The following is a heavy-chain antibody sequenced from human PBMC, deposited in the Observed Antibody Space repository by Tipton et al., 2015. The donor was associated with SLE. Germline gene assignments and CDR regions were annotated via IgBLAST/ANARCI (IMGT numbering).Heavy chain of an antibody. CDR2: INWNGDRT. CDR1: GFLMFGDYG. D-gene: IGHD3-10*01. CDR3: ARFLYPFGLDV. Sequence: GSLRLSCAASGFLMFGDYGMSWVRQAPGKGLEWVSGINWNGDRTGYADSVKGRFTISRDNAKKSLYLQMNSLRVDDTALYYCARFLYPFGLDVWGQGTTVTVSS. V-gene: IGHV3-20*04. J-gene: IGHJ6*02.